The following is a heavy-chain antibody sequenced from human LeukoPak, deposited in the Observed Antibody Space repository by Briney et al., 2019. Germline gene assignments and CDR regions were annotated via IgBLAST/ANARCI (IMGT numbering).Heavy chain of an antibody. Sequence: PGGSLRLSCVASGFTFSNYWMGWVRQAPGKGLEWVANIKPDGSEKYYLDSVKGRFTISRDNAKNTLYLQMNSLTAEDTAVYYCAKNRVPTAITPDSWGQGTLVTVSS. J-gene: IGHJ5*01. D-gene: IGHD2-2*02. CDR3: AKNRVPTAITPDS. V-gene: IGHV3-7*01. CDR1: GFTFSNYW. CDR2: IKPDGSEK.